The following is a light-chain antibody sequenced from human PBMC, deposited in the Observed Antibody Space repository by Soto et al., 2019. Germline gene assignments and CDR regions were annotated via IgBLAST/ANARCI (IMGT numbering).Light chain of an antibody. CDR1: QSVSSSY. CDR2: GAS. CDR3: QQYGSSSWT. V-gene: IGKV3-20*01. J-gene: IGKJ1*01. Sequence: EIVLTQSPGTLSLSPGERATLSCRASQSVSSSYLAWYQQKPSQAPRLLIYGASSRATGIPDRISGSGSGTDFTLTISRLEPEDFAVYYCQQYGSSSWTFGQGTKVEIK.